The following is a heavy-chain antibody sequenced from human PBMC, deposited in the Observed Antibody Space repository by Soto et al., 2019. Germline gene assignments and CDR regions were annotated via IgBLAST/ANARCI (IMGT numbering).Heavy chain of an antibody. J-gene: IGHJ4*02. D-gene: IGHD3-10*01. V-gene: IGHV4-4*02. CDR1: GGSISSSNW. CDR2: IYHSGST. CDR3: ARDPYYYGSGSGPYYFDY. Sequence: LALTCAVSGGSISSSNWWSWVRQPPGKGLEWIGEIYHSGSTNYNPSLKSRVTISVDKSKNQFSLKLSSVTAADTAVYYCARDPYYYGSGSGPYYFDYWGQGTLVTVSS.